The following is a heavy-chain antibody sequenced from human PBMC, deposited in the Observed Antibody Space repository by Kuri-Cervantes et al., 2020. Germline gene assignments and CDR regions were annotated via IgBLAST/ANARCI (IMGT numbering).Heavy chain of an antibody. D-gene: IGHD2-15*01. Sequence: SETLSLTCTVSGGSISSGDYYWSWIRQPPGKGLEWIGYIYYSGSTYYNPSLKSRVTISVDTSKNQFSPKLSSVTAADTAVYYCARDGRCSGGSCYSPWGQGTLVTVSS. CDR3: ARDGRCSGGSCYSP. V-gene: IGHV4-30-4*01. CDR2: IYYSGST. CDR1: GGSISSGDYY. J-gene: IGHJ5*02.